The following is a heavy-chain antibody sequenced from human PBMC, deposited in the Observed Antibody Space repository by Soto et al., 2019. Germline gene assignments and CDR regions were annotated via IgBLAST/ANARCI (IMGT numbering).Heavy chain of an antibody. CDR2: VAHDGITK. J-gene: IGHJ4*02. Sequence: GGSLRLSCAASGFSFSDHAMHWVRRAPGKGLEWVALVAHDGITKYYADSVKGRFTISRDHAKNSLELQMNSLRADDTALYYCARESFSASPNFFDYWGRGTQVTAPQ. D-gene: IGHD3-16*01. CDR1: GFSFSDHA. V-gene: IGHV3-30-3*01. CDR3: ARESFSASPNFFDY.